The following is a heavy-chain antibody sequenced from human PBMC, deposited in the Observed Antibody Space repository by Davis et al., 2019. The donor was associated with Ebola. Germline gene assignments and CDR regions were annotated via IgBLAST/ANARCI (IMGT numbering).Heavy chain of an antibody. J-gene: IGHJ4*02. D-gene: IGHD3-16*01. CDR2: INHSGST. CDR3: ARDPGALGYYFDY. V-gene: IGHV4-34*01. Sequence: SETLSLTCAVYGGAFTGYYWSWIRQPPGKGLEWIGEINHSGSTNYNPSLKSRVTISVDTSKNQFSLKLSSVTAAATAVYYCARDPGALGYYFDYWGQGTLVTVSS. CDR1: GGAFTGYY.